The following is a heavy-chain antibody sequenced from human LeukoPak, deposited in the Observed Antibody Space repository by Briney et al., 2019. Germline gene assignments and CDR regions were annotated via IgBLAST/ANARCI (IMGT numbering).Heavy chain of an antibody. CDR2: ISSSSSYI. V-gene: IGHV3-21*01. D-gene: IGHD6-13*01. Sequence: GGSLRLSCAASGFTFSNYAMHWVRQAPGKGLEWVSSISSSSSYIYYADSVKGRFTIPRDNAKNSLYLQMNSLRAEDTAVYYCARDQYSSPDRWYFDLWGRGTLVTVSS. CDR1: GFTFSNYA. J-gene: IGHJ2*01. CDR3: ARDQYSSPDRWYFDL.